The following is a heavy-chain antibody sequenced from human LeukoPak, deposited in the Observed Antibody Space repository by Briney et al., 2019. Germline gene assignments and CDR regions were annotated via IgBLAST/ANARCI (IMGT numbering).Heavy chain of an antibody. Sequence: GGSLRLSCAASGFTFSSYAMGWVRQAPGKELEWVSAISGSGGSTYYADSVKGRFTISRDNSKNTLYLQMNSLRAEDTAVYYCAKDPTTGIAAAGTDYWGQGTLVTVSS. J-gene: IGHJ4*02. CDR2: ISGSGGST. CDR3: AKDPTTGIAAAGTDY. CDR1: GFTFSSYA. D-gene: IGHD6-13*01. V-gene: IGHV3-23*01.